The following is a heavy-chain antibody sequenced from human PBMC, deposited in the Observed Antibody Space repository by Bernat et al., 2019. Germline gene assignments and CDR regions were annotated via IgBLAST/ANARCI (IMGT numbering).Heavy chain of an antibody. CDR3: ARDKHYSKGEYYYYYGMDV. CDR1: GGSISSGDYY. V-gene: IGHV4-30-4*01. J-gene: IGHJ6*02. Sequence: QVQLQESGPGLVKPSQTLSLTCTVSGGSISSGDYYWSWIRQPPGKGLEWIGYIYYSGSTYYNPSLKSRVTISVDTSKNQFSLKLSSVTAADTAVYYCARDKHYSKGEYYYYYGMDVWGQGTTVTVSS. D-gene: IGHD4-11*01. CDR2: IYYSGST.